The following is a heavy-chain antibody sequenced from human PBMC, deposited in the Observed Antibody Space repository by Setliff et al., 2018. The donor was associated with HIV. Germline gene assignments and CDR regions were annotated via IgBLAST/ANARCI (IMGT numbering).Heavy chain of an antibody. D-gene: IGHD2-15*01. Sequence: ASVKVSCKASGYIFTGYYMHWVRQAPGQGLEWMGRINPNSGGTNYAQNFQGRVTMTRDTSISTAYMELSSLTSEDTAVYYCARVACSGGSCYSYFQHWGQGTLVTVSS. CDR1: GYIFTGYY. CDR2: INPNSGGT. CDR3: ARVACSGGSCYSYFQH. V-gene: IGHV1-2*06. J-gene: IGHJ1*01.